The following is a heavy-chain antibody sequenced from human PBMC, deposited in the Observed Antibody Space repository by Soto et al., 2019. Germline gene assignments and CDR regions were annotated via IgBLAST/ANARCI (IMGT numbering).Heavy chain of an antibody. CDR1: GFSFDDYA. CDR2: ITWNGGSI. J-gene: IGHJ6*03. CDR3: ATDSTLYYYYYMDV. V-gene: IGHV3-9*01. D-gene: IGHD2-15*01. Sequence: EVQLVESGGGLVQPGRSLRLSCAASGFSFDDYAMHWVRQAPGKGLEWVSGITWNGGSIGYADSVKGRVTISRDNAKNSLYLQLNSLRAEDTALYYCATDSTLYYYYYMDVWGKGTTVTVSS.